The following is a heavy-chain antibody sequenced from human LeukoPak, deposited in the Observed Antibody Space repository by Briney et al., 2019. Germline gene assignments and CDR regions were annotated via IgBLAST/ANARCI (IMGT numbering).Heavy chain of an antibody. CDR1: GFTFSSYW. V-gene: IGHV3-7*01. CDR2: IKKDGSEK. J-gene: IGHJ4*02. Sequence: GGSLRLSCAASGFTFSSYWMSWVRQAPGKGLEWVANIKKDGSEKYYVDSVKGRFTISRDNAKTSLYLQMNSLRAEDTAVYYCARVPVLRSGGYARPIDYWGQGTLVTVSS. CDR3: ARVPVLRSGGYARPIDY. D-gene: IGHD5-12*01.